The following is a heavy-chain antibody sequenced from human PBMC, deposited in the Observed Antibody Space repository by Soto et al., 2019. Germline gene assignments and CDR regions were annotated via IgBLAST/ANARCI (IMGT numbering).Heavy chain of an antibody. D-gene: IGHD3-3*01. CDR1: GFTFSTYG. V-gene: IGHV3-23*01. J-gene: IGHJ4*02. CDR3: AKANDFWGGYYTAYYFDY. Sequence: EVQLLESGGGLVQPGGSQRLSCAASGFTFSTYGMSWVRQAPGKGLEWVSGISGSGGNTYYADSVKGRFTISRDSSKNTLYLQMNSLRIEDTPVYYCAKANDFWGGYYTAYYFDYWGQGTLVTVSS. CDR2: ISGSGGNT.